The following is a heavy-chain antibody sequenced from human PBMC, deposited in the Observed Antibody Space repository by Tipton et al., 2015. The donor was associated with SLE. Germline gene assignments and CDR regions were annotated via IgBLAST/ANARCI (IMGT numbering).Heavy chain of an antibody. CDR1: SGSISSTNYY. V-gene: IGHV4-39*05. Sequence: PSLTCTVSSGSISSTNYYWGWIRQPPGRGLEWIGTVYYTGSTYYNPSVRSRLTISVDTSKNQFSLKLSSVTAADTAVYYCATEGGHGYNPLGYWGQGTLVTVSS. D-gene: IGHD5-24*01. J-gene: IGHJ4*02. CDR3: ATEGGHGYNPLGY. CDR2: VYYTGST.